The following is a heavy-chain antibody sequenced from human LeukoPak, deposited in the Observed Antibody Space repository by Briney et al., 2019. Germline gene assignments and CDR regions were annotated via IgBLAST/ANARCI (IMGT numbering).Heavy chain of an antibody. CDR3: ARSPILDYDSSGYSHGAFDI. J-gene: IGHJ3*02. D-gene: IGHD3-22*01. Sequence: GGSLRLSCAASGFTFRSYRMHWVRQAPGKGLEWVSGINWNGGSTGYADSVKGRFTISRDNAKNSLYLQMNSLRAEDTALYYCARSPILDYDSSGYSHGAFDIWGQGTMVTVSS. CDR2: INWNGGST. V-gene: IGHV3-20*04. CDR1: GFTFRSYR.